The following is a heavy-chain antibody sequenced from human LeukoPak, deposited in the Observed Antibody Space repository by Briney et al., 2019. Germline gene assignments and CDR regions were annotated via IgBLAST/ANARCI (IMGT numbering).Heavy chain of an antibody. CDR2: MNPNSGNT. CDR3: ARGHRYCSGGSCYSYYYYMDV. D-gene: IGHD2-15*01. Sequence: ASVKVSCKASGYTFTSYDINWVRQATGQGLEWMGWMNPNSGNTGYAQKFQGRVTMTRNTSISTAYMELSSLRSEDTAVCYCARGHRYCSGGSCYSYYYYMDVWGKGTTVTISS. J-gene: IGHJ6*03. V-gene: IGHV1-8*01. CDR1: GYTFTSYD.